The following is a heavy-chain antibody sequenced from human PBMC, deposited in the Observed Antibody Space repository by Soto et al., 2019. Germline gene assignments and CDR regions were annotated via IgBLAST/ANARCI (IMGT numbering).Heavy chain of an antibody. CDR3: ATAHPSGYDFQNWFDP. J-gene: IGHJ5*02. D-gene: IGHD5-12*01. CDR1: GYTLTELS. V-gene: IGHV1-24*01. Sequence: ASVKVSCKVSGYTLTELSMHWVRQAPGKGLEWMGGFDPEDGETIYAQKFQGRVTMTEDTSTDTAYMELSSLRSEDTAVYYCATAHPSGYDFQNWFDPWGQGTLVTVSS. CDR2: FDPEDGET.